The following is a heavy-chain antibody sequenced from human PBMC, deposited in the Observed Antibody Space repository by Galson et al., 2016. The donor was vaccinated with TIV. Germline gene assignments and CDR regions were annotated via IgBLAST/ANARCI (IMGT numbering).Heavy chain of an antibody. J-gene: IGHJ6*03. CDR3: AKDYMWKENYFYMHV. CDR1: GFTFDHYS. V-gene: IGHV3-43*01. D-gene: IGHD1-1*01. Sequence: SLRLSCATSGFTFDHYSMHWVRQRPGKGLEWVSLITWEGDRTHYAESVQGRFTISRDNTRFSLYLQMGSLRFEDTAIYFCAKDYMWKENYFYMHVWGKGTTVTVSS. CDR2: ITWEGDRT.